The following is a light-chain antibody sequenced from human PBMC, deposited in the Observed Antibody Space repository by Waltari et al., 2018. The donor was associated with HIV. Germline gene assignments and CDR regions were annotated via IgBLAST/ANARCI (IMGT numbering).Light chain of an antibody. CDR1: RSLLHSIDIDS. CDR2: LVT. Sequence: IVLTQSLLSLPVTLGQSASISCRSSRSLLHSIDIDSLFWYKQKAGQSPQLLIHLVTNRASGVPDRFSGSGSGYDFTLKSSRVEADDVGIYYCRQALQTPWTFGQGTRV. CDR3: RQALQTPWT. V-gene: IGKV2-28*01. J-gene: IGKJ1*01.